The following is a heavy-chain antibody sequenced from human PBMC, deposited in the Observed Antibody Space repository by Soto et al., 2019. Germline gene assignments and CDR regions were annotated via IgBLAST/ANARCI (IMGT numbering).Heavy chain of an antibody. Sequence: ASVKVSCKASRYSFTSYAIHWVRQAPGQRLEWMGWINAGNGNTKYSQKFQGRVTITRDTSASTAYMELSSLRSEDTAVYYCASGPSCYRRAVWGRGPTVTVSS. CDR2: INAGNGNT. J-gene: IGHJ6*02. CDR1: RYSFTSYA. V-gene: IGHV1-3*01. D-gene: IGHD2-2*01. CDR3: ASGPSCYRRAV.